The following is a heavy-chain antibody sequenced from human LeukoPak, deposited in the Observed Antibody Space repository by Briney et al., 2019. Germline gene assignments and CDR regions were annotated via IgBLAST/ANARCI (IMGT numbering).Heavy chain of an antibody. CDR3: VRDGEVIIKPAASFPHDAFDI. CDR1: GYTFTSYY. D-gene: IGHD3-10*01. Sequence: ASVKVSCKASGYTFTSYYMHWVRQAPGQGLEWMGIINPSGGRTNYAPKFQGRVTMTRDTATSTVYMELSILRSEDTAVYYCVRDGEVIIKPAASFPHDAFDIWGQGTMVIVSS. V-gene: IGHV1-46*01. CDR2: INPSGGRT. J-gene: IGHJ3*02.